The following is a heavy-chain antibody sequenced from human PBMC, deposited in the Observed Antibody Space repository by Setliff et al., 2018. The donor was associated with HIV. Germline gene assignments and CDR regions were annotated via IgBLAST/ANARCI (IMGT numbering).Heavy chain of an antibody. D-gene: IGHD1-20*01. CDR1: GGSINTYY. Sequence: PSETLSLTCTVSGGSINTYYWSWIRQPAGKGLEWIGRFYTSGSTNYNPSLKSRVTISVDTSQNQFSLKVGSVTAADTAVYYCAREYNPSDTFDIWGQGTMVTVSS. CDR2: FYTSGST. J-gene: IGHJ3*02. CDR3: AREYNPSDTFDI. V-gene: IGHV4-4*07.